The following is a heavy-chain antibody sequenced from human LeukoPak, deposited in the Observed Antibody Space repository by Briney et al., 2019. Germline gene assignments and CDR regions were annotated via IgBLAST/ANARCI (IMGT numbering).Heavy chain of an antibody. J-gene: IGHJ5*02. Sequence: GESLKISCKGSGYGFTSYWIGWVRQMPGKGLEWMGIIYPGDSDTRYSPSFQGQVTISADKSISTAYLQWSSLKASDTAMYYCARHEEYQLPGNWFDPWGQGTLVTVSS. D-gene: IGHD2-2*01. CDR2: IYPGDSDT. CDR3: ARHEEYQLPGNWFDP. V-gene: IGHV5-51*01. CDR1: GYGFTSYW.